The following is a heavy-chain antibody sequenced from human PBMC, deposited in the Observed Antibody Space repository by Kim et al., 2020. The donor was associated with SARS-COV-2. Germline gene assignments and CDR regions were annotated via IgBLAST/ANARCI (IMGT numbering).Heavy chain of an antibody. CDR3: TRERDIVVVPAYGMDV. V-gene: IGHV3-49*04. D-gene: IGHD2-2*01. CDR2: IRSKAYGGTT. CDR1: GFTFGDYA. J-gene: IGHJ6*02. Sequence: GGSLRLSCTASGFTFGDYAMSWVRQAPGKGLEWVGFIRSKAYGGTTEYAASVKGRFTISRDDSKSIAYLQMNSLKTEDTAVYYCTRERDIVVVPAYGMDVWGQGTTVTVSS.